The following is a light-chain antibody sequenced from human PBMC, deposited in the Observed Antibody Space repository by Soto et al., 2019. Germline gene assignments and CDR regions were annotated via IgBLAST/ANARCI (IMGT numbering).Light chain of an antibody. CDR2: GAS. CDR3: QQYGSSPRFT. V-gene: IGKV3-20*01. J-gene: IGKJ2*01. CDR1: QSVSSSY. Sequence: EIVLTQSPGTLSLSPGERATLSCRASQSVSSSYLAWYQQKPGQAPRLLIYGASSRVTGIPDRFRCSGSGTDFALIISRLEPEDFAVYYCQQYGSSPRFTFGHGAKLEIK.